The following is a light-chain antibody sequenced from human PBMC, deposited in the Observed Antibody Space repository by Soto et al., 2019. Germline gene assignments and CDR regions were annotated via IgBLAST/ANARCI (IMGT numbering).Light chain of an antibody. V-gene: IGLV2-14*01. CDR3: ASYTSSRTGV. CDR1: SSDVGNYNY. J-gene: IGLJ2*01. CDR2: EVS. Sequence: QSVLTQPASVSGSPGQSISISCTGTSSDVGNYNYVSWYQQHPGKAPKLIVYEVSNRPSGISDRFSGSKSGNTAALTISGLQSEDEADYYCASYTSSRTGVFGGGTKLTVL.